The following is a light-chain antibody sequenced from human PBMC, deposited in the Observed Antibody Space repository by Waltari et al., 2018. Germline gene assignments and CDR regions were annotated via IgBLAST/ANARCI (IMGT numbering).Light chain of an antibody. V-gene: IGLV2-11*01. CDR1: SSDVGGYNY. Sequence: QSALTQPRSVSGSPGQSVTIPCTGTSSDVGGYNYVSWYQQHPGKAPKLMIYEVSKRPSGVPDRFSGSKSGNTASLTISGLQAEDEADYYCCSYAGSYTEVFGGGTKLTVL. CDR3: CSYAGSYTEV. J-gene: IGLJ2*01. CDR2: EVS.